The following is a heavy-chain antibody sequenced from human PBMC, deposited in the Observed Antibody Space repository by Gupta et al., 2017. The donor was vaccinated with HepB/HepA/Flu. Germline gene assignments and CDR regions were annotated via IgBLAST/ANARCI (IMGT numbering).Heavy chain of an antibody. Sequence: EVQLVESGGGLVQHGGSLRLSCAASGFTFSTYWMQWVRQVPGKGLLWVSRINSDGSSTTYAESVKGRFTISRDNAKNTLYLQMNSLRAEDTAVYYCARAGSDSGTWIDYWGQGTLVTVST. V-gene: IGHV3-74*01. D-gene: IGHD1-26*01. CDR2: INSDGSST. CDR1: GFTFSTYW. CDR3: ARAGSDSGTWIDY. J-gene: IGHJ4*02.